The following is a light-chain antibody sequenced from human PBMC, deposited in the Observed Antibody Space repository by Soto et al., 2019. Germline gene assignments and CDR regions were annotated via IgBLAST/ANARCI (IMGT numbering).Light chain of an antibody. J-gene: IGKJ5*01. CDR2: KAS. CDR3: QQYNSYPT. CDR1: QSISSW. V-gene: IGKV1-5*03. Sequence: DIQMTQSPSTLSASVGDRVTITCLASQSISSWLAWYQQKPGKAPKLLIYKASSLESGVPSRFSGSGSGTEFTLTISSLQPDDFATYYCQQYNSYPTFGQGTRLESK.